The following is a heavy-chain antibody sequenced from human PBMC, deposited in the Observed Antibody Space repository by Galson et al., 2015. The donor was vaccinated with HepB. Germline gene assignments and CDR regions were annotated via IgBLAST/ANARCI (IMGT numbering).Heavy chain of an antibody. Sequence: ETLSLTCNVAGGPISSSDSYWGWIRQPPGKGLEWIGSLYFRGSPYYNPSLESRVTISVDTSKNHFSLNLGYVTAADTAVYYCARHRAGAGSFYGLIDSWGQGILATVSS. CDR2: LYFRGSP. CDR3: ARHRAGAGSFYGLIDS. J-gene: IGHJ4*02. V-gene: IGHV4-39*01. CDR1: GGPISSSDSY. D-gene: IGHD1-26*01.